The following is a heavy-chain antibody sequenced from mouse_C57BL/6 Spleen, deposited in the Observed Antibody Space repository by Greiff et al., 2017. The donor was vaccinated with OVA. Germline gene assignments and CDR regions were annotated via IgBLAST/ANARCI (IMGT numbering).Heavy chain of an antibody. CDR2: ISSGSSTI. CDR1: GFTFSDYG. CDR3: AREGGAWFAY. D-gene: IGHD1-1*02. J-gene: IGHJ3*01. Sequence: EVKLVESGGGLVKPGGSLKLSCAASGFTFSDYGMHWVRQAPEKGLEWVAYISSGSSTIYYADTVKGRFTISRDNAKHTLFLQMTSLRSEDTAMYYCAREGGAWFAYWGQGTLVTVSA. V-gene: IGHV5-17*01.